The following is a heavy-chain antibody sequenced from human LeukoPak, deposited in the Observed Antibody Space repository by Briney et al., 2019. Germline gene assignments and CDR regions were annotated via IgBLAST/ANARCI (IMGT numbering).Heavy chain of an antibody. J-gene: IGHJ4*02. CDR2: IYYSGST. V-gene: IGHV4-39*07. CDR3: ARDEVGATTYGTIDY. Sequence: SETLSLTCTVSGGSISSSSYYWGWIRQPPGKGLEWIGSIYYSGSTYYNPSLKSRVTISVDTSKNQFSLKLSSVTAADTAVYYCARDEVGATTYGTIDYWGQGTLVTVSS. D-gene: IGHD1-26*01. CDR1: GGSISSSSYY.